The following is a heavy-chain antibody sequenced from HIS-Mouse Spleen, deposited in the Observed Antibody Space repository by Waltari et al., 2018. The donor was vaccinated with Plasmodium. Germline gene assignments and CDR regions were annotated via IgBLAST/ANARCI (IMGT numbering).Heavy chain of an antibody. CDR3: AREDILTAYYNDYWYFDL. Sequence: EVQLVESGGGLVKPGGSLSLSCAASGFTFSSYSLTWVRQAPGKGLEWVSSISSSSSYIYYADSVKGRFTISRDNAKNSLYLQMNSLRAEDTAVYYCAREDILTAYYNDYWYFDLWGRGTLVTVSS. V-gene: IGHV3-21*01. D-gene: IGHD3-9*01. J-gene: IGHJ2*01. CDR1: GFTFSSYS. CDR2: ISSSSSYI.